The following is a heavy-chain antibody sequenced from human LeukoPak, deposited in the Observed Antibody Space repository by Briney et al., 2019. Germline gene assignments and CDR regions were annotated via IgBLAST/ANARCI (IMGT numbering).Heavy chain of an antibody. D-gene: IGHD2-2*01. J-gene: IGHJ4*02. Sequence: ASVKVSCKASGYTFTGYYMHWVRQAPGQGLEWMEWINPNSGGTNYAQKFQGRVTMTRDTSISTAYMELSRLRSDDTAVYYCARSGGYCSSTSCYRFDYWGQGTLVTVSS. CDR2: INPNSGGT. V-gene: IGHV1-2*02. CDR1: GYTFTGYY. CDR3: ARSGGYCSSTSCYRFDY.